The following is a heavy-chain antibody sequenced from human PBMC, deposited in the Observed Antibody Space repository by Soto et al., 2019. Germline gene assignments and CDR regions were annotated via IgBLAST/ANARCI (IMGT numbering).Heavy chain of an antibody. D-gene: IGHD2-2*01. CDR2: ISGSGGST. Sequence: EVQLLESGGGLVQPGGSLRLSCAASGITFTAYAMSWVRQAPGKWLEWVSSISGSGGSTYYADSVKGRLTISRDSCKNTLYLQMNSPTAEDMAVYYCATIIIPAATNFYWGQGTLVTVSS. J-gene: IGHJ4*02. CDR1: GITFTAYA. CDR3: ATIIIPAATNFY. V-gene: IGHV3-23*01.